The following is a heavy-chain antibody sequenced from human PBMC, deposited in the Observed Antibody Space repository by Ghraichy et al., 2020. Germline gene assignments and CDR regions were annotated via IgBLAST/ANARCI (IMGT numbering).Heavy chain of an antibody. Sequence: GGSLRLSCAASGFTFSSYSMNWVRQAPGKGLEWVSSISSSSSYIYYADSVKGRFTISRNNAKNSLYLQMNSLRADDTAVYYCARARTSQPDYWGQGTLVTVSS. CDR1: GFTFSSYS. CDR3: ARARTSQPDY. CDR2: ISSSSSYI. D-gene: IGHD5-12*01. V-gene: IGHV3-21*01. J-gene: IGHJ4*02.